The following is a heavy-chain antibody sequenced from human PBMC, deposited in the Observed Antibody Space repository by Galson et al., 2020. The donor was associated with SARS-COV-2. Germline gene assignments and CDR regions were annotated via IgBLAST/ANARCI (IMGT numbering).Heavy chain of an antibody. CDR1: GFTFSSYA. CDR3: ARDSARFGECLDY. V-gene: IGHV3-30*04. Sequence: GGSLRLSCAASGFTFSSYAMHWVRQAPGKGLEWVAVISYDGSNKYYADSVKGRFTISRDNSKNTLYLQMNSLRAEDTAVYYCARDSARFGECLDYWGQGTLVTVSS. CDR2: ISYDGSNK. J-gene: IGHJ4*02. D-gene: IGHD3-10*01.